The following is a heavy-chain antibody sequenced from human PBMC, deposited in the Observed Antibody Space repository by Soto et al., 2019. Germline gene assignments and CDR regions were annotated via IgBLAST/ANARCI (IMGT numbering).Heavy chain of an antibody. CDR2: INPNSGGT. CDR3: ARAGVSSTSPYYGMDV. V-gene: IGHV1-2*04. CDR1: GYTFTGYY. J-gene: IGHJ6*02. D-gene: IGHD2-2*01. Sequence: QVQLVQSGAEVKKPGSSVKVSCKASGYTFTGYYMHWVRQAPGQGLEWMGWINPNSGGTNYAQKFQGWVTMTRDTSISTAYMELSRLRSDDTAVYYCARAGVSSTSPYYGMDVWGQGTTVTVSS.